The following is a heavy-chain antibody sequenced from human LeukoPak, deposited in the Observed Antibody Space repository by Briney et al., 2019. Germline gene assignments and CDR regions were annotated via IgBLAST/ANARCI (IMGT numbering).Heavy chain of an antibody. CDR1: GFTFSSYE. J-gene: IGHJ4*02. CDR2: ISSSGSNI. D-gene: IGHD3-16*01. CDR3: ARDLEVAGVYFDN. Sequence: GGSLRLSCAASGFTFSSYEMIWVRQAPGKGLEWISYISSSGSNIYYADSVKGRFTISRDNAKNSLYLQMNSLRAEDTAVYYCARDLEVAGVYFDNWGQGTLVTVSS. V-gene: IGHV3-48*03.